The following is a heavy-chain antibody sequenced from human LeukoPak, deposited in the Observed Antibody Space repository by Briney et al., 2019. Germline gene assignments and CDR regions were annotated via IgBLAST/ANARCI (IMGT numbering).Heavy chain of an antibody. CDR1: GGTFSSYA. CDR2: IIPIFGTA. CDR3: ARGDLAYCGGDCYSGGYFDY. J-gene: IGHJ4*02. Sequence: EASVKVSCKASGGTFSSYAISWVRQAPGQGLEWMGGIIPIFGTANYAQKFQGRVTITADESTSTAYMELSSLRSEDTAVYYCARGDLAYCGGDCYSGGYFDYWGQGTLVTVS. V-gene: IGHV1-69*13. D-gene: IGHD2-21*02.